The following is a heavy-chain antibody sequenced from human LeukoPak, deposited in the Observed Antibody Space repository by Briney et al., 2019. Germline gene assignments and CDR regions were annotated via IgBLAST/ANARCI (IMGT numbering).Heavy chain of an antibody. CDR3: ARGDCSGSICYSPMDV. D-gene: IGHD2-21*01. CDR1: GYSINSGYY. J-gene: IGHJ6*03. Sequence: SETLSLTCTVSGYSINSGYYWVWIRQPPGKGLEWIGSIYRSGSTNYNPSLKSRVTISVDTSKNQFSLKVSSVTAADAAVYYCARGDCSGSICYSPMDVWGTGTTVTVSS. CDR2: IYRSGST. V-gene: IGHV4-38-2*02.